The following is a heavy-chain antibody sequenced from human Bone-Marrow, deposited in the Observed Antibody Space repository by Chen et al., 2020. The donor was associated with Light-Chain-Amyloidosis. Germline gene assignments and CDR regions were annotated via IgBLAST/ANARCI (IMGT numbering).Heavy chain of an antibody. CDR1: GFIVSNNY. CDR3: VGGGD. Sequence: EVQLVESGGGLVQPGGSLRLSCAASGFIVSNNYMNGVRQAPGKGLEWVSVINSGGRTYYADSVKGRLTISRQNSKNTLYLKRNSLRAEDTAVYYCVGGGDWGQGTLVTVSS. V-gene: IGHV3-53*04. CDR2: INSGGRT. J-gene: IGHJ4*02. D-gene: IGHD3-16*01.